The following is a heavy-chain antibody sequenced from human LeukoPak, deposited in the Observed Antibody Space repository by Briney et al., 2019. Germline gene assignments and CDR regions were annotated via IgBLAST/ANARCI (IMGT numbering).Heavy chain of an antibody. CDR3: AREVGDGYNPYFDY. J-gene: IGHJ4*02. CDR2: IIPIFGTA. Sequence: SVKVSCKASGGTFSSYAISWVRQAPGQGLEWMGGIIPIFGTANYAQKFQGRVTITADESTSTAYMELSSLRSENTAVYYCAREVGDGYNPYFDYWGQGTLVTVSS. CDR1: GGTFSSYA. D-gene: IGHD5-24*01. V-gene: IGHV1-69*13.